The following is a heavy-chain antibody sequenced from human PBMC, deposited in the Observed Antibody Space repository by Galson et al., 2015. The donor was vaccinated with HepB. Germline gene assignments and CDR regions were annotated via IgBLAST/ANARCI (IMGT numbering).Heavy chain of an antibody. Sequence: SLRLSCAASGFTFSDYYMSWIRQAPGKGLEWVSYISSSGSTIYYADSVKGRFAVSRDNAKNSLYLQMNSLRAEDTAVYYCAGGGPERGGYSYGADYWGQGTLVTVSS. V-gene: IGHV3-11*01. J-gene: IGHJ4*02. CDR1: GFTFSDYY. CDR2: ISSSGSTI. D-gene: IGHD5-18*01. CDR3: AGGGPERGGYSYGADY.